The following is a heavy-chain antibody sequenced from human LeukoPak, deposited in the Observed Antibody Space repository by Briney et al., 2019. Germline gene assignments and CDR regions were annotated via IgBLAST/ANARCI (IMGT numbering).Heavy chain of an antibody. CDR2: IYYSGST. J-gene: IGHJ4*02. V-gene: IGHV4-59*08. D-gene: IGHD5-18*01. CDR3: ARHSPPEPGYTYAPVDY. CDR1: GGSISNYH. Sequence: SETLSLTCTVAGGSISNYHWSWIRQPPGKGLEWIGYIYYSGSTNYNPSLKSRVTISVDTSKSQFSLKLTSVTAATTAVYYSARHSPPEPGYTYAPVDYWGQGTLVTVSS.